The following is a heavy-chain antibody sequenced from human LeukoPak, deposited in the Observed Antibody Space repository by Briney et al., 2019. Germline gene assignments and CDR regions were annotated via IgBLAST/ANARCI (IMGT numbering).Heavy chain of an antibody. J-gene: IGHJ4*02. CDR1: GFTVSRDY. CDR2: IYGGDTT. D-gene: IGHD2-15*01. Sequence: PGGSLRLSCAASGFTVSRDYMSWVRQAPGKGLEWVSVIYGGDTTYYADSVRGRFTISRDTSKNTLYLQMNSLRADDTAVYYCARAIRFGGYFDYWGQGTLVTVSS. V-gene: IGHV3-53*01. CDR3: ARAIRFGGYFDY.